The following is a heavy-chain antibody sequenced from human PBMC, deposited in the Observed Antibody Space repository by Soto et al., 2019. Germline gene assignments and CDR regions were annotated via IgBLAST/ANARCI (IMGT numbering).Heavy chain of an antibody. CDR1: GLKFDDYA. Sequence: EVQLVESGGRLVQPGRSLRLSCAASGLKFDDYAIHWVRQAPGKGLEWVSGISWNSGSIGYADSVRGRFTISRDNVRKCLYLQMNSLRVEDTALYFCAKEKVAGTRYFGMDVWGQGTTVTVSS. CDR2: ISWNSGSI. D-gene: IGHD6-19*01. CDR3: AKEKVAGTRYFGMDV. J-gene: IGHJ6*02. V-gene: IGHV3-9*01.